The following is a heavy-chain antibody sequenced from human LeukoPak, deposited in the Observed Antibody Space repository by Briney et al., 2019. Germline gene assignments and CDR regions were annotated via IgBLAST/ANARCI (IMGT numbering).Heavy chain of an antibody. CDR1: GVSISSSNSY. CDR3: ARDLGSGWYYFDY. V-gene: IGHV4-39*07. J-gene: IGHJ4*02. D-gene: IGHD6-19*01. Sequence: SETLSLTCTVSGVSISSSNSYWGWIRQPPGKGLEWIGSIYYSGNTYYNASLKSQVSISIDTSKNQFSLKLSSVTAADTAVYYCARDLGSGWYYFDYWGQGTLVTVSS. CDR2: IYYSGNT.